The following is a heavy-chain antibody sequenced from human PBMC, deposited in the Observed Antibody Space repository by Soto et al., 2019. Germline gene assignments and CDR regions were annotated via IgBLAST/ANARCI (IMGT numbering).Heavy chain of an antibody. CDR3: AKENGFQFVNFGASGFDY. D-gene: IGHD6-6*01. J-gene: IGHJ4*02. CDR2: ISGSGSST. V-gene: IGHV3-23*01. Sequence: EVQLLESGGGLVQPGGSLRLYCAASGFRFSSKAMSWVRQAPVKGLEWASIISGSGSSTYYTDSLKGRFTISRDNSKNMVYLEMNYLRAEDTAVYYCAKENGFQFVNFGASGFDYWGQGSLVSVSS. CDR1: GFRFSSKA.